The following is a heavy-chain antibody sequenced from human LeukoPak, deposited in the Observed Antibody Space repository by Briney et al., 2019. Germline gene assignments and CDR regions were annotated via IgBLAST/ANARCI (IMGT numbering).Heavy chain of an antibody. CDR3: ARFCGSTSWHSGYYYGIDV. CDR1: GFTFSSYS. Sequence: GSLRLSCAASGFTFSSYSINWVRQPPGKGLEWIGEIYHSGSTNYNPSLESRVTVSVDKSKNQFSLDLTSVTAADTAVYYCARFCGSTSWHSGYYYGIDVWGQGTTVTVSS. V-gene: IGHV4-4*02. D-gene: IGHD2-2*01. J-gene: IGHJ6*02. CDR2: IYHSGST.